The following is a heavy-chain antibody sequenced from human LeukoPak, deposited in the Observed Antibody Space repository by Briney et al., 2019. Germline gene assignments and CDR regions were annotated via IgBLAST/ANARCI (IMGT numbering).Heavy chain of an antibody. CDR1: GFTFSSYA. D-gene: IGHD2-21*01. J-gene: IGHJ4*02. Sequence: GGSLRLSCAASGFTFSSYAMSWVRQAPGKGLEWVSAISGSGGSTYYADSVKGRFTISRDNSKNTLYLQMNSLRAEDTAVYYCAKPLIGGYSDDSTDFDYWGQGTLVTVSS. CDR2: ISGSGGST. V-gene: IGHV3-23*01. CDR3: AKPLIGGYSDDSTDFDY.